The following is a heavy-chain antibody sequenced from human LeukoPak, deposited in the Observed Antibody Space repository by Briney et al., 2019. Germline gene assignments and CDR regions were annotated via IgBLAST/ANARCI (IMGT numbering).Heavy chain of an antibody. V-gene: IGHV4-34*01. CDR2: INHSGST. CDR1: GGSFSDYY. J-gene: IGHJ3*02. D-gene: IGHD3-10*01. Sequence: SETLSLTCAVYGGSFSDYYWSWIRRSPGRGLEWIGEINHSGSTNYNSSLKSRVTILVDTTNSQFSLRLNSVTAADTAVYYCARRVRGVNDAFDIWGQGTKVTVSS. CDR3: ARRVRGVNDAFDI.